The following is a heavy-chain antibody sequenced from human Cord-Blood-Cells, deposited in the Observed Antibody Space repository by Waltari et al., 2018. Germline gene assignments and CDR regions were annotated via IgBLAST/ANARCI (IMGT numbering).Heavy chain of an antibody. CDR3: TTGGSLVSGSYKYVPFDY. CDR2: IKSKTDGGTT. V-gene: IGHV3-15*01. J-gene: IGHJ4*02. CDR1: GFTFSNAW. Sequence: EVQLVESGGGLVKPGGSLRLSCAASGFTFSNAWMSWVRQAPGKGLEWVGRIKSKTDGGTTDYAAHVKGRFTISRDDSKNTLYLQMNSLKTEDTAVYYCTTGGSLVSGSYKYVPFDYWGQGTLVTVSS. D-gene: IGHD1-26*01.